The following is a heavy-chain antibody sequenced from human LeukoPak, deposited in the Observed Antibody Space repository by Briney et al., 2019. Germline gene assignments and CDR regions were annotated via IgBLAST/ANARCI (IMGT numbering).Heavy chain of an antibody. CDR3: ARHSTPGPVDP. V-gene: IGHV4-59*08. D-gene: IGHD2/OR15-2a*01. CDR2: IYYSGST. CDR1: GGSISSYY. Sequence: PSETLSLTCTVSGGSISSYYWSWIRQPPGKGLEWIGYIYYSGSTYYNPSLKSRVTISVDTSKNQFSLKLSSVTAADTAVYYCARHSTPGPVDPWGQGTLVTVSS. J-gene: IGHJ5*02.